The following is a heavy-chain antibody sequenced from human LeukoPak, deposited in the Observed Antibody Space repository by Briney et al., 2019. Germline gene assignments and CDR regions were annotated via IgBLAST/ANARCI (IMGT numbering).Heavy chain of an antibody. CDR1: GFTFTSYS. V-gene: IGHV3-23*01. J-gene: IGHJ5*02. D-gene: IGHD6-19*01. CDR3: AKGQWLTREPNWFDP. CDR2: ISGGGGST. Sequence: PGGSLRLSCAASGFTFTSYSMNWVRQAPGKGLEWVSTISGGGGSTYYADSVKGRFTISRDNSKNTLYLQMNSLRAEDTAVYYCAKGQWLTREPNWFDPWGQGTLVTVSS.